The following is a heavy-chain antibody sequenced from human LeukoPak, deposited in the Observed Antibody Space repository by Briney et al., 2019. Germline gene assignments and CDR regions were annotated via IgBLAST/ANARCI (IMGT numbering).Heavy chain of an antibody. V-gene: IGHV4-39*01. CDR2: IYYSGST. CDR3: ARIEQWLVGYFDY. J-gene: IGHJ4*02. Sequence: SETLSLTCTVSGGSISSSSYYWGWIRQPPGKGLEWIGSIYYSGSTHYNPSLKSRVTISVDTSKNQFSLKLSSVTAADTAVYYCARIEQWLVGYFDYWGQGTLVTVSS. CDR1: GGSISSSSYY. D-gene: IGHD6-19*01.